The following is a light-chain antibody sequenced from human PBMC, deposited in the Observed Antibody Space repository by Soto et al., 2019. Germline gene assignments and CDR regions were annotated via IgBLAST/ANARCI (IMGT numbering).Light chain of an antibody. CDR2: YTS. V-gene: IGKV3D-15*01. J-gene: IGKJ5*01. CDR3: QQYNSWPGT. CDR1: QYVGTR. Sequence: EIVLTQSPATLSSSPGETATLSCRASQYVGTRLAWYQHKPGQAPRLLIYYTSTRATGIPARFSGSGSGTDFTLTISSLQSEDFAIYYCQQYNSWPGTFGQGTRLEI.